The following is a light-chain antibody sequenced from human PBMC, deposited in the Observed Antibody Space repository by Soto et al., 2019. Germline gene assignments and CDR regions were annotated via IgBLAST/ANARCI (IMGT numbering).Light chain of an antibody. J-gene: IGKJ1*01. CDR1: QSISYW. Sequence: DIQMTQSPSTLSAAVGDRVTITCRASQSISYWLAWYQQKPGKAPNLLIYKAFSLESGVPSRFSGSGSGTEFTLTISSLQPDDFATYYCQQNNNYWTFGQGTKVEIK. CDR2: KAF. V-gene: IGKV1-5*03. CDR3: QQNNNYWT.